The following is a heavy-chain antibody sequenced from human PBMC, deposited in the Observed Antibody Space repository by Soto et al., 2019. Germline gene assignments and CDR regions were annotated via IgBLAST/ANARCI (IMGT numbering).Heavy chain of an antibody. D-gene: IGHD3-10*01. CDR3: ATNYYYSGSYRYYFHY. V-gene: IGHV4-31*03. J-gene: IGHJ4*02. CDR1: GGSISSGGYY. CDR2: ISYSGST. Sequence: TSETLSLTYTVSGGSISSGGYYWSWIRQHPGKGLEWIGYISYSGSTYYNPSLESRVTISVDTSKNQFSLKLSSVTAADTAVYYCATNYYYSGSYRYYFHYWGQGTLVTVSS.